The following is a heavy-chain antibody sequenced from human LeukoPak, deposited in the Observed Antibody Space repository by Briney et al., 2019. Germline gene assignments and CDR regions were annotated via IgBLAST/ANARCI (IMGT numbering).Heavy chain of an antibody. Sequence: SETLSLTCTVSGGSISSYYWSWIRQPPGNGLEGMGYISYSGSTNYNPSLKSRVTISIDTSKNQFSLKLRSVTAADTAIYYCARQGYDILTGYIDAFDIWGQGTMVTVSS. CDR2: ISYSGST. V-gene: IGHV4-59*08. D-gene: IGHD3-9*01. CDR3: ARQGYDILTGYIDAFDI. J-gene: IGHJ3*02. CDR1: GGSISSYY.